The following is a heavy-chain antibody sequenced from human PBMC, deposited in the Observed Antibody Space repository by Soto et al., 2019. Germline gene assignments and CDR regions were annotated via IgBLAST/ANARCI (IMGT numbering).Heavy chain of an antibody. CDR2: ISVYSGNT. J-gene: IGHJ4*02. CDR3: ARNTHFFESSGSADY. Sequence: GASVKVSCKTSGYNFVTYGITWVRQAPGQGLEWMGWISVYSGNTHYAQKFHDRVTLTTDTSTTTAYMDLRNLTSDDSAFYYCARNTHFFESSGSADYWGQGTLVTVSS. V-gene: IGHV1-18*01. D-gene: IGHD3-22*01. CDR1: GYNFVTYG.